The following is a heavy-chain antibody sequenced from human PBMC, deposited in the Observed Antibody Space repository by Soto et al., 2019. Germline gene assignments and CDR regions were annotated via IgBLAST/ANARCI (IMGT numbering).Heavy chain of an antibody. CDR2: IIPIFGTT. CDR1: GGSFTYT. D-gene: IGHD5-18*01. CDR3: ERLHSHGTYGMDV. J-gene: IGHJ6*02. V-gene: IGHV1-69*01. Sequence: QMHLVQSGAEVKKPGSSVKVSCKASGGSFTYTLSWVRQAPGQGLEWMGGIIPIFGTTNYVQKFQCRVTFTADEATKTAYMEFRSLTSADTALYYCERLHSHGTYGMDVWGQRTTVTVSS.